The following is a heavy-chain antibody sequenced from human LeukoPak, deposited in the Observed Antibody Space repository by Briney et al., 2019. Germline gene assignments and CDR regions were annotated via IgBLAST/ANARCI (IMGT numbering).Heavy chain of an antibody. D-gene: IGHD2-2*01. CDR1: GGSISSSSYY. V-gene: IGHV4-39*07. CDR3: ARGKIVVVPAAVYSRGYNWFDP. CDR2: IYYSGST. Sequence: SETLSLTCTVSGGSISSSSYYWGWIRQPPGKGLEWIGSIYYSGSTYYNPSLKSRVTISVDTSKNQFSLKLSSATAADTAVCYCARGKIVVVPAAVYSRGYNWFDPWGQGTLVTVSS. J-gene: IGHJ5*02.